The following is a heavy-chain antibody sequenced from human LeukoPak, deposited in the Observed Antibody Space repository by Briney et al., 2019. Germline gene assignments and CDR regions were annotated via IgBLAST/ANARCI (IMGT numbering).Heavy chain of an antibody. CDR1: SEPLRGFY. V-gene: IGHV4-34*01. J-gene: IGHJ5*02. D-gene: IGHD3-10*01. CDR3: ARGGGRRFGDRRFDP. CDR2: ISHSGFT. Sequence: SETLSLTCAVHSEPLRGFYWTWIRQTPGKGLEWIGEISHSGFTKYKSSLKSRVTISLDTSKTLVSLNLTSVTAADTAMYFCARGGGRRFGDRRFDPWGQGTLVTVSS.